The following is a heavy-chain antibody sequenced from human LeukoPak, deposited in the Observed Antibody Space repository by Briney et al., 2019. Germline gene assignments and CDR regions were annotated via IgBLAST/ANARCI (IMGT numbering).Heavy chain of an antibody. CDR1: GYTFTGYY. Sequence: ASVKVSCKASGYTFTGYYMHWVRQAPGQGLEWMGWINPNSGGTNYAQKFQGRVTMTRDTSISTAYMELSRLRSDDTAVYYCAGQGPYGDYDTFDYWGQGTLVTVSS. D-gene: IGHD4-17*01. V-gene: IGHV1-2*02. CDR3: AGQGPYGDYDTFDY. CDR2: INPNSGGT. J-gene: IGHJ4*02.